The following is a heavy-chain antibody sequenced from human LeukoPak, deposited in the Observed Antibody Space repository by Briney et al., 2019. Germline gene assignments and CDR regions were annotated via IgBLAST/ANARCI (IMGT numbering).Heavy chain of an antibody. D-gene: IGHD3-22*01. CDR3: ARSLYYYDSSGYWD. Sequence: PSDTLSLTCTVYGRSISSYYWRWIRQPPGKGLEWIGYIYYSGSTNYNPSLKSRVTISVDTAKNQFSLKLSSVTAADTAVYYCARSLYYYDSSGYWDWGQGTLVTVSS. V-gene: IGHV4-59*08. CDR2: IYYSGST. CDR1: GRSISSYY. J-gene: IGHJ4*02.